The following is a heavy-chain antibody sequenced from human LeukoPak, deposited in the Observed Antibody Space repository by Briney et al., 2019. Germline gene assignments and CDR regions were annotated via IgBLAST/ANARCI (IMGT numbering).Heavy chain of an antibody. CDR1: GFTFSSYE. V-gene: IGHV3-48*03. CDR3: ARDYYDSSGYPRDFDY. Sequence: GGSLRLSCAASGFTFSSYEMNWVRQAPGKGLEWVSYISSSGSTIYYADSVKGRFTISRDNAKNSLYLQMNSLRAEDTVVYYCARDYYDSSGYPRDFDYWGQGTLVTVSS. D-gene: IGHD3-22*01. CDR2: ISSSGSTI. J-gene: IGHJ4*02.